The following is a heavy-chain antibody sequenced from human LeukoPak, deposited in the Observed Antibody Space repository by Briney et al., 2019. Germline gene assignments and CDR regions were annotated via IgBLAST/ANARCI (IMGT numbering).Heavy chain of an antibody. D-gene: IGHD6-19*01. J-gene: IGHJ4*02. Sequence: SETLSLTCTVSGGSISSYYWSWIRQPPGKGLEWIGYIYDSASTNYNPSIKGRATISVDTSKNQLSLKLRSVTAADTAVYYCARGLGGSSGCFGYWGQGTLVTVSS. V-gene: IGHV4-59*01. CDR1: GGSISSYY. CDR2: IYDSAST. CDR3: ARGLGGSSGCFGY.